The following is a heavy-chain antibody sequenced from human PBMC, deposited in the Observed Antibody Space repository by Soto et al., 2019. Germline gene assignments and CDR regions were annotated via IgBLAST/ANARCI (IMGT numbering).Heavy chain of an antibody. V-gene: IGHV1-18*01. CDR1: GYTFTSYG. J-gene: IGHJ4*02. Sequence: ASVXVSCKASGYTFTSYGLTWVRQAPGQGLEWMGWINTYNGNTNYAQKFQGRVTITADESTSTAYMELSSLRSEDTAVYYCARGPVLRFVEWLLHFDYWGQGTLVTVSS. D-gene: IGHD3-3*01. CDR3: ARGPVLRFVEWLLHFDY. CDR2: INTYNGNT.